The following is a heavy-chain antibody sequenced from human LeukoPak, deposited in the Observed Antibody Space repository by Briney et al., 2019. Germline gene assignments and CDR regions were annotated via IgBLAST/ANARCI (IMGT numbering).Heavy chain of an antibody. Sequence: ASVKVSCKAYGYTFTSYDINWVRQATGQGLEWMGWMNPNSGNTGYAQKFQGRVTMTRNTSISTAYMELSSLRSEDTAVYYCARVGRDYYGSGSYYNPYYYYYMDVWGKGTTVTISS. CDR1: GYTFTSYD. V-gene: IGHV1-8*01. J-gene: IGHJ6*03. D-gene: IGHD3-10*01. CDR2: MNPNSGNT. CDR3: ARVGRDYYGSGSYYNPYYYYYMDV.